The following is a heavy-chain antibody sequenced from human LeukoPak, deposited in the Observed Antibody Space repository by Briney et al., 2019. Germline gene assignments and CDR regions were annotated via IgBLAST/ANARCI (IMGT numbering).Heavy chain of an antibody. D-gene: IGHD3-10*01. J-gene: IGHJ4*02. Sequence: PGGSLRLSCAASGFTFSDYWMTWVRQAPGKGLEWVANIRQDGTDKYYVDSVKGRFTISRDNAKNSLYLQMNSLRAEDTAVYYCAREPLSARRYGESFDNWGQGTLVTVSS. CDR3: AREPLSARRYGESFDN. V-gene: IGHV3-7*04. CDR1: GFTFSDYW. CDR2: IRQDGTDK.